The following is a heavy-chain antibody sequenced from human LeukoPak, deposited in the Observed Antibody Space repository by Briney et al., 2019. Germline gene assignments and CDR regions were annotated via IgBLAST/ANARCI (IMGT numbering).Heavy chain of an antibody. Sequence: SETLSLTCTVSGGSISSHYWSWIRQPPGKGLEWIGEINHRGSTNYNPSLESRVTISVDTSKNHFSLDLTSVTAADTAVYYCASGGWYRGYWGQGTLVTVSS. CDR3: ASGGWYRGY. CDR1: GGSISSHY. D-gene: IGHD2-15*01. CDR2: INHRGST. J-gene: IGHJ4*02. V-gene: IGHV4-34*01.